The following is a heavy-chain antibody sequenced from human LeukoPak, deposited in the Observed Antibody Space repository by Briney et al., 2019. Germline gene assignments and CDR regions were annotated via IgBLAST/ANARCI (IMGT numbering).Heavy chain of an antibody. Sequence: PLEPLSLPCTVSGGSISSGGYYWSWIRQHPGKGLEWIGYIYYSGSTYYNPSLKSRVTISVDTSKNQFSLKLSSVTAADTAVYYCATNYYDTSGYSPWGQGTLVTVSS. D-gene: IGHD3-22*01. CDR3: ATNYYDTSGYSP. J-gene: IGHJ5*02. CDR2: IYYSGST. CDR1: GGSISSGGYY. V-gene: IGHV4-31*03.